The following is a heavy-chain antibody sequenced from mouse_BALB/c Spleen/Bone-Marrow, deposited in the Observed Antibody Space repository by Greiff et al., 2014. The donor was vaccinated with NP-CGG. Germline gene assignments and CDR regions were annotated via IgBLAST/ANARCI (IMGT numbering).Heavy chain of an antibody. CDR1: GFSLTSYG. J-gene: IGHJ4*01. CDR2: IWAGGST. V-gene: IGHV2-9*02. CDR3: ARGSYYEGAMDY. D-gene: IGHD1-1*01. Sequence: QVQLQQSGPGLVAPSQSLSITCPVSGFSLTSYGVHWVCQPPGKVLGWLGVIWAGGSTNYNSALMSRLSISKDNSKSQVFLKMNSLQTDDTAMYYCARGSYYEGAMDYWGQGTSVTVSS.